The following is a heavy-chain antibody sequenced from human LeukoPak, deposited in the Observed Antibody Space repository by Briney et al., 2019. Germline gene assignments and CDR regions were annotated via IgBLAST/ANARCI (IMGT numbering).Heavy chain of an antibody. V-gene: IGHV3-11*05. Sequence: KPGGSLRLSCAASGFTFSYSYMTWILQTPGKGLESVSFISSSNSYTNYADSVKGRFTISRDNAKNSLYLQMNSLRAEDTAVYYCARVGIGRYYDILTGYYNPDYWGQGTLVTVSS. D-gene: IGHD3-9*01. CDR2: ISSSNSYT. CDR1: GFTFSYSY. J-gene: IGHJ4*02. CDR3: ARVGIGRYYDILTGYYNPDY.